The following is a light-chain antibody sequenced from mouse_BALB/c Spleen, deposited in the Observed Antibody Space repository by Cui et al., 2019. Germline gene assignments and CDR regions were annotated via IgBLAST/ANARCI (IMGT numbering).Light chain of an antibody. CDR3: QQYSSYPRT. CDR1: QDVGTA. V-gene: IGKV6-23*01. Sequence: DIVMTQSHKFMSTSVGDRVSITCKASQDVGTAVAWYQQKPGQSPQLLIYWASTRHTGVPDRFTGSGSGTDFTLTISNVQSEDLAGYFCQQYSSYPRTFGGGTKLEIK. J-gene: IGKJ1*01. CDR2: WAS.